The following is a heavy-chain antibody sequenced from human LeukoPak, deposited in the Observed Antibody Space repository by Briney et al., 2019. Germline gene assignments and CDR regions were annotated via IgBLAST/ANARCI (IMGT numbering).Heavy chain of an antibody. V-gene: IGHV1-46*01. Sequence: ASVKVPCKASGYTFTSYYMHWVRQAPGQGLEWMGIINPSGGSTSYAQKFRGRVTMTRDTSTSTVYMELSSLRSEDTAVYYCAREIQRLLLAFVDAAYFDYWGQGTLVTVSS. CDR3: AREIQRLLLAFVDAAYFDY. CDR1: GYTFTSYY. D-gene: IGHD5-12*01. CDR2: INPSGGST. J-gene: IGHJ4*02.